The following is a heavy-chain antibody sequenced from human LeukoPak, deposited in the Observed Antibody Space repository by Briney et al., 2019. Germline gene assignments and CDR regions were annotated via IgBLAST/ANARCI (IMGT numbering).Heavy chain of an antibody. CDR3: ARVRIQLTSYYFDY. D-gene: IGHD5-18*01. CDR2: INHSGST. CDR1: GGSFSGYY. Sequence: SETLSLTCAVYGGSFSGYYWSWIRQPPGKGLEWIGEINHSGSTNYNPSLKSRVTISVDTSKNQFSLKLSSVTAADTAVYYCARVRIQLTSYYFDYWGQGTLVTVSS. V-gene: IGHV4-34*01. J-gene: IGHJ4*02.